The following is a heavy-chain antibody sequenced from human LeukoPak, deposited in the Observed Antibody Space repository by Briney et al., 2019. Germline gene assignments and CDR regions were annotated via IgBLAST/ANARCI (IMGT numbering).Heavy chain of an antibody. D-gene: IGHD3-22*01. V-gene: IGHV1-46*01. CDR1: GYIFTNYY. Sequence: ASVKVSCKASGYIFTNYYMSWVRQAPGQGLEWMGLINPSGGSTRYAQKFQDRVTMTRDTSTSTVYMELSSLRSEDTAVYYCARGRGDSSGYYHDYWGQGTLVTVSS. CDR3: ARGRGDSSGYYHDY. CDR2: INPSGGST. J-gene: IGHJ4*02.